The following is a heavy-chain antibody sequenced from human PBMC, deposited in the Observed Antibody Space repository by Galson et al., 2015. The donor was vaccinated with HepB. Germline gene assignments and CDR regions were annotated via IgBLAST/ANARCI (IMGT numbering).Heavy chain of an antibody. V-gene: IGHV1-3*01. Sequence: SVKVSCKASGYTFTKYTIHWLRLAPGQRLEWMGWINGGNSNTRYSEKFQGRVTITGDTSATTAYMELSSLRSADAAVYYCARAGEYDYFASGTYYSADAFDIWGQGTVLTVSS. J-gene: IGHJ3*02. CDR2: INGGNSNT. D-gene: IGHD3-10*01. CDR1: GYTFTKYT. CDR3: ARAGEYDYFASGTYYSADAFDI.